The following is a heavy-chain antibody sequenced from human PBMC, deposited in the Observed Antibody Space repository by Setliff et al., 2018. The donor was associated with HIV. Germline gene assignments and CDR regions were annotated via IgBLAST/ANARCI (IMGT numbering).Heavy chain of an antibody. CDR3: ARSLGTFDY. CDR1: GYTFNKYD. D-gene: IGHD1-7*01. J-gene: IGHJ4*02. Sequence: ASVKASCKASGYTFNKYDIVWIRQAPGQGLEWLGWLSASNDQRKYSRRFKGRVNMTTDPSRRTAYLEMRSLTPDDTAVYFCARSLGTFDYWGQGSLVTVSS. CDR2: LSASNDQR. V-gene: IGHV1-18*01.